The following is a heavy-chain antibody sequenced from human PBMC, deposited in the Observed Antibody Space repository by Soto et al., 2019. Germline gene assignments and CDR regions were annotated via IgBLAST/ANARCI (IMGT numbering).Heavy chain of an antibody. CDR3: AKDSFINLRGYDSY. CDR2: ISGSGDST. V-gene: IGHV3-23*01. Sequence: EVQLLESGGGLVQPGGSLRLCCAASGFTFSTYAMIWVRQAPGKGLEWVSAISGSGDSTYYADSVKGRFTISRDNSKNTLYLQMSSLRAEDTAIYYCAKDSFINLRGYDSYWGQGTLVTVSS. CDR1: GFTFSTYA. D-gene: IGHD5-12*01. J-gene: IGHJ4*02.